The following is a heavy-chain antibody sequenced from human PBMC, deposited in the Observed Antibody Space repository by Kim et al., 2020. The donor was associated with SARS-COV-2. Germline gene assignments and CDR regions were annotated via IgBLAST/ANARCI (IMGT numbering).Heavy chain of an antibody. Sequence: GGSLRLSCAASGFIFSDSAMYWVRQASGKGLQWVGRIRSKANSYATAYDVSVKGRFIISRDDSKNTAYLQMNSLKTEDTAIDYCTRVPPYSNSWWGAFD. CDR1: GFIFSDSA. D-gene: IGHD6-13*01. CDR3: TRVPPYSNSWWGAFD. J-gene: IGHJ3*02. CDR2: IRSKANSYAT. V-gene: IGHV3-73*01.